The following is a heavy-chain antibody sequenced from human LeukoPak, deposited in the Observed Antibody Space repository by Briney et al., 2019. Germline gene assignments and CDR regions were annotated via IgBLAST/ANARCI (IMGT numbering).Heavy chain of an antibody. D-gene: IGHD3-10*01. Sequence: GGSLRLSCAASGFTLSSYAMSWVRQAPGKGLEWVSAISGSGGSTYYADSVKGRFTISRDNSKNTLYLQMNSLRAEDTAVYYCAKDTYGSGDAFDIWGQGTMVTVSS. V-gene: IGHV3-23*01. CDR2: ISGSGGST. CDR3: AKDTYGSGDAFDI. CDR1: GFTLSSYA. J-gene: IGHJ3*02.